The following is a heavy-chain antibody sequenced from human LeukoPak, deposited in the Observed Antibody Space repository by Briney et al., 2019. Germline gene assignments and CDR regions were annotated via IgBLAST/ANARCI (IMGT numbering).Heavy chain of an antibody. V-gene: IGHV6-1*01. D-gene: IGHD1-7*01. CDR3: ARGNWNYLQADYFDY. Sequence: SQTLSLTCAMSGDSVSSNSAAWNWIRQSPSRGLEWLGRTYYRSKWYNDYAVSVRSRITINPDTSKNQFSLQLNSVTPEDTAVYYCARGNWNYLQADYFDYWGQGTQVTVSS. CDR2: TYYRSKWYN. J-gene: IGHJ4*02. CDR1: GDSVSSNSAA.